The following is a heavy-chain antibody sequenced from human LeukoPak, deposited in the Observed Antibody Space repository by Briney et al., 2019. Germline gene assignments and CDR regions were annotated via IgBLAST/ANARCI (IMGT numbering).Heavy chain of an antibody. J-gene: IGHJ4*02. V-gene: IGHV3-48*04. CDR1: GFTFNSYW. Sequence: PGGSLRLSCAAPGFTFNSYWMSWVRQAPGKGLEWVSYISSSGSTIYYADSVKGRFTLSRDNAKNSLYLQMNSLRAEDTAFYYCTREGPGSPPLHYFDYWGQGTLVTVSS. CDR2: ISSSGSTI. CDR3: TREGPGSPPLHYFDY. D-gene: IGHD1-26*01.